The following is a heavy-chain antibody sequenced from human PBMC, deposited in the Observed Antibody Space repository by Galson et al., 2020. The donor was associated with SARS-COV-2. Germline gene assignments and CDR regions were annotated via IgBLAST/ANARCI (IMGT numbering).Heavy chain of an antibody. CDR1: GYSFTRFS. V-gene: IGHV7-4-1*02. Sequence: ASVKVSCKASGYSFTRFSMSWLRQAPGQGLEWMGWINTDTGHPTYALGFRGRFVFSLDTSVSTAYLLISRLKAEDTAIYYCARELPAAGHFQHWGQGTLVTVSS. CDR3: ARELPAAGHFQH. J-gene: IGHJ1*01. CDR2: INTDTGHP. D-gene: IGHD6-13*01.